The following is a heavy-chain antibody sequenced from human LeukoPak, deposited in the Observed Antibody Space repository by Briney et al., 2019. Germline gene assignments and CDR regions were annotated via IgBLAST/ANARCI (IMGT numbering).Heavy chain of an antibody. CDR2: IYPGDSDT. Sequence: GESRKISCKGSGYSFTSYWISWVRQMPGKGLEWMGIIYPGDSDTRYSPSFQGQVTISADKSIRTAYLQWSSLKASDTAIDYFARQGNNWVLSGDRYYYYMDVWGKGTTVTVSS. CDR3: ARQGNNWVLSGDRYYYYMDV. CDR1: GYSFTSYW. D-gene: IGHD1-1*01. V-gene: IGHV5-51*01. J-gene: IGHJ6*03.